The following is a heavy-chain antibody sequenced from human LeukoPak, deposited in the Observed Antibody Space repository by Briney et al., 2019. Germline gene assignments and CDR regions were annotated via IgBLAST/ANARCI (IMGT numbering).Heavy chain of an antibody. J-gene: IGHJ4*02. Sequence: SETLSLTCTVSGGSISSGDYYWSWIRQPPGKGLEWIGYIYYSGSTYYNPSLKSRVTISVDTSKNQFSLKLNSVTAADTAVYYCARANRSAGTGFSDYWGQGTLVTVSS. D-gene: IGHD6-13*01. V-gene: IGHV4-30-4*01. CDR2: IYYSGST. CDR1: GGSISSGDYY. CDR3: ARANRSAGTGFSDY.